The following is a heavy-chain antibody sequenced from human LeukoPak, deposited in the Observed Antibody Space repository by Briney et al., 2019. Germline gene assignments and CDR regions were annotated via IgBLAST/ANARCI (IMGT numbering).Heavy chain of an antibody. J-gene: IGHJ3*02. CDR1: GFTFSSYG. D-gene: IGHD1-26*01. CDR2: IKSKTDGGTS. Sequence: GGSLRLSCAASGFTFSSYGMHWVRQAPGKGLEWVGRIKSKTDGGTSDYAAPVQGRFTISRDDSKNTLYLQMNSLKIEDTAVYYCATDPGEWEPIWGQGTMVTVSS. V-gene: IGHV3-15*01. CDR3: ATDPGEWEPI.